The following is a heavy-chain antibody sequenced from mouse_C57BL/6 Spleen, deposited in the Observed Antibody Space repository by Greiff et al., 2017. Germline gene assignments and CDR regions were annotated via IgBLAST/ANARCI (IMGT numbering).Heavy chain of an antibody. CDR1: GYTFTDYY. CDR2: INPNNGGT. J-gene: IGHJ3*01. V-gene: IGHV1-26*01. D-gene: IGHD1-1*01. CDR3: ARPHYGSSEFAY. Sequence: VQLQQSGPELVKPGASVKISCKASGYTFTDYYMNWVKQSHGKSLEWIGDINPNNGGTSYNQKFKGKATLTVDKSSSPAYMELRSLTSEDSAVYYGARPHYGSSEFAYWGQGTLVTVSA.